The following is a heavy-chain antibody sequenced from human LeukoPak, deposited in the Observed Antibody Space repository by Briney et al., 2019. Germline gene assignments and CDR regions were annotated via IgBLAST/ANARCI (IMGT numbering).Heavy chain of an antibody. J-gene: IGHJ5*02. CDR3: ARDQPDYGDYVAPVNWFDP. CDR1: GGSISSGDYY. Sequence: PSETLSLTCTVSGGSISSGDYYWSWIRQPPGKGLEWIGYIYYSGSTYYNPSLKSRVTISVDTSKNQFSLKLSSVTAADTAVYYCARDQPDYGDYVAPVNWFDPWGQGTLVTVSS. CDR2: IYYSGST. V-gene: IGHV4-30-4*01. D-gene: IGHD4-17*01.